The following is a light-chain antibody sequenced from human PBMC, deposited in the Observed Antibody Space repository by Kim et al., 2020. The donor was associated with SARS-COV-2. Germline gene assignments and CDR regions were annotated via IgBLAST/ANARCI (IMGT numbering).Light chain of an antibody. J-gene: IGLJ3*02. CDR1: SGHSSYD. CDR3: QTWGPGIRV. V-gene: IGLV4-69*01. CDR2: LNSDGSL. Sequence: QLVLTQSPSASASLGASVKLTCTLSSGHSSYDIAWHQQQPETGPRYLMKLNSDGSLSKGDGIPVRFSGSSSGAERYLTISSLQSEDEADYYCQTWGPGIRVFGGGTKLTVL.